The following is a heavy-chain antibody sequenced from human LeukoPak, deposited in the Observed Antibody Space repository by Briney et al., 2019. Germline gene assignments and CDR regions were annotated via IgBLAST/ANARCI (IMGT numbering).Heavy chain of an antibody. D-gene: IGHD3-3*01. Sequence: ASVKVSCKASGYTFTSYGISWVRQAPGQGLEWMGWISAYNGNTNYAQKLQGRVTMTTDTSTSTAYMELRSLRSDDTAVYYCARGPSTGYDFWSGPAIYYYYGMDVWGQGTTVTVSS. J-gene: IGHJ6*02. CDR1: GYTFTSYG. CDR3: ARGPSTGYDFWSGPAIYYYYGMDV. V-gene: IGHV1-18*01. CDR2: ISAYNGNT.